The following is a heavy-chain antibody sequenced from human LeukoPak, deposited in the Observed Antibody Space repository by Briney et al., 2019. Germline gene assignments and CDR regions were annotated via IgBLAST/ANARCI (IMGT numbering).Heavy chain of an antibody. CDR1: GFTFSSYA. CDR2: ISGSGGST. J-gene: IGHJ4*02. D-gene: IGHD4-17*01. V-gene: IGHV3-23*01. CDR3: ASRNDYGDYGGILFDY. Sequence: GESLRLSCAASGFTFSSYAMSWVRQAPGRGLEWVSAISGSGGSTYYADSVKGRFTISRDNSKNTLYLQMNSLRAEDTAVYYCASRNDYGDYGGILFDYWGQGTLVTVSS.